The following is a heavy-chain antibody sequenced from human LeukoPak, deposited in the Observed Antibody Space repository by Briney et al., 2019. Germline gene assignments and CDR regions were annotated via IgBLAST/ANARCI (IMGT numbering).Heavy chain of an antibody. D-gene: IGHD2-2*02. V-gene: IGHV3-30*04. CDR1: GFTFSSHA. CDR2: VSYDGRIN. J-gene: IGHJ4*02. CDR3: ARDLSRTYTVDY. Sequence: GGSLRLSCAASGFTFSSHAMHWVRQAPGKGLEWVAFVSYDGRINSYADFVKGRFTISRDNSKNTLYLQMNTLRREDTAVYFCARDLSRTYTVDYWGQGTPVTVSS.